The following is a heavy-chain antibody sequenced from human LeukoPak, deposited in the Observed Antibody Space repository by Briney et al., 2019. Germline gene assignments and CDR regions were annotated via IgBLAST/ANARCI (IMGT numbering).Heavy chain of an antibody. D-gene: IGHD2-2*02. CDR2: INPNSGGT. Sequence: ASVKVSCKASGYTFTGYYMHWVRQAPGQGLEWMGWINPNSGGTNYAQKFQGRVTMTRDTSITTAYMELSRLRSDDTAEYYCARGPIAQGYCSSTSCYNDAFDIWGQGTMVTVSS. V-gene: IGHV1-2*02. CDR3: ARGPIAQGYCSSTSCYNDAFDI. J-gene: IGHJ3*02. CDR1: GYTFTGYY.